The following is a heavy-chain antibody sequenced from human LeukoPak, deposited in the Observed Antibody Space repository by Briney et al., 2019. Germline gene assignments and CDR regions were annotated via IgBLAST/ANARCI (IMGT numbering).Heavy chain of an antibody. J-gene: IGHJ4*02. Sequence: GGSLRLSCAASGFTFSRDSMHRVRQSPGKGLVWLSRINPDGSTTNYADSVKGRFTISRDNAKNTLYLQMNSLRDEDTAVYYCASDVGYKFDYWGQGTLVTFSS. CDR1: GFTFSRDS. CDR3: ASDVGYKFDY. V-gene: IGHV3-74*01. CDR2: INPDGSTT. D-gene: IGHD6-25*01.